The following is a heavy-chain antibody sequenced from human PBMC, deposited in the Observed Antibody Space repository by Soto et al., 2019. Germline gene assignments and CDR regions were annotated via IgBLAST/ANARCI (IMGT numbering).Heavy chain of an antibody. J-gene: IGHJ6*02. V-gene: IGHV3-74*01. CDR1: GFTFSNYW. CDR3: ARDPYGLDV. Sequence: GGSLRLSCAASGFTFSNYWMHWVRQGPGEGLEWVSRINNNGRSISYAESVKGRFTISRDNAKNTLYMEMRNLRAEDTAVYYCARDPYGLDVWGQGTSVTVSS. CDR2: INNNGRSI.